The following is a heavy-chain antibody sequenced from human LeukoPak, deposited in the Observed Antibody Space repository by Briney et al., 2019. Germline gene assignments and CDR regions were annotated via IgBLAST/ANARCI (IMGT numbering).Heavy chain of an antibody. CDR1: GYTFTSYD. CDR2: MNPNSGNT. V-gene: IGHV1-8*01. CDR3: ARRSSGYYYVKEAFDI. D-gene: IGHD3-22*01. Sequence: ASVKVSCKASGYTFTSYDINWVRQATGQGLEWMGWMNPNSGNTGYAQKFQGRVTMTRNTSISTAYMELSSLRSEDTAVYYCARRSSGYYYVKEAFDIWGQGTMVTVSS. J-gene: IGHJ3*02.